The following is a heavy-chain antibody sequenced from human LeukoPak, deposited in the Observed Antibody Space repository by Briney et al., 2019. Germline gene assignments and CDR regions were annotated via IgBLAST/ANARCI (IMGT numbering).Heavy chain of an antibody. Sequence: PGGSLRLSCVTSGFTFSSYGMHWVRQAPGKGLEWVANIREYGSEKYYVDSVKGRFTISRDNAKNSLYLQMNSLRAEDTAVYYCASAPADGSGYYNFNYWGQGTLVTVSS. D-gene: IGHD3-22*01. CDR2: IREYGSEK. CDR3: ASAPADGSGYYNFNY. J-gene: IGHJ4*02. CDR1: GFTFSSYG. V-gene: IGHV3-7*01.